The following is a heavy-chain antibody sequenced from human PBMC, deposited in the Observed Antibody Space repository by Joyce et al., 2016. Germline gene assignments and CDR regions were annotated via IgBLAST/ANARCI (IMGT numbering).Heavy chain of an antibody. Sequence: QVQLVESGGRMVRPGHSLRISCGASGFDFNKFGLHWLRQAPGRGVEWLAVITFDGRHKYYADSVKGRFAVSRDNSRNTVYLQMNNGRHDDTALYYCAKDQGNYLGSGTWPDYWGQGTLVAVSS. V-gene: IGHV3-30*09. CDR1: GFDFNKFG. CDR3: AKDQGNYLGSGTWPDY. D-gene: IGHD3-10*01. CDR2: ITFDGRHK. J-gene: IGHJ4*02.